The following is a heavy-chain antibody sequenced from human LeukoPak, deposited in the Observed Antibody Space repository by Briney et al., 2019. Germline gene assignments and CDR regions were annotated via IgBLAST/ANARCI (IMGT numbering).Heavy chain of an antibody. V-gene: IGHV1-18*01. D-gene: IGHD5-12*01. CDR2: ISAYNGNT. CDR3: ASDIVATTAREYFQH. J-gene: IGHJ1*01. CDR1: GYTFTSYG. Sequence: GASVKVSCKASGYTFTSYGISWARQAPGQGLEWMGWISAYNGNTNYAQKLQGRVTMTTDTSTSTAYMELRSLRSDDTAVYYCASDIVATTAREYFQHWGQGTLVTVSS.